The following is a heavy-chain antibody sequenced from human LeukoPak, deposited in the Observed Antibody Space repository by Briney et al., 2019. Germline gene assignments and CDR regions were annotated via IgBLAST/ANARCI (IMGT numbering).Heavy chain of an antibody. J-gene: IGHJ4*02. CDR2: IYPGDSDT. Sequence: GASLKISCQGSGYSFTSSWIGWVRQMPGNSREWMGIIYPGDSDTRYSPSFQGQVTISADKSISTAYLQWSSLKASDTAMYYCARFSGGGTYYPNYWGQGTLVSVSS. CDR1: GYSFTSSW. CDR3: ARFSGGGTYYPNY. V-gene: IGHV5-51*01. D-gene: IGHD1-26*01.